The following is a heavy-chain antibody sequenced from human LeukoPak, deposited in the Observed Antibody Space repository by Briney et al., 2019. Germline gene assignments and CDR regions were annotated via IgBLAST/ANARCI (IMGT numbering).Heavy chain of an antibody. Sequence: GGSLRLSCAASGFTSSSYIMNWVRQAPGKGLEWVSSISSGSSYIYYADSVKGRFTISRDDARNSLYLQMNSLRAEDTAVYYCAKETGYSGYDYGDYWGQGTLVTVSS. V-gene: IGHV3-21*04. J-gene: IGHJ4*02. CDR1: GFTSSSYI. CDR3: AKETGYSGYDYGDY. CDR2: ISSGSSYI. D-gene: IGHD5-12*01.